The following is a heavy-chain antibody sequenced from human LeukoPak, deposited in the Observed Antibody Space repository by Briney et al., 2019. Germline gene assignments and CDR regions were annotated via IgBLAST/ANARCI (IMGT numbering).Heavy chain of an antibody. J-gene: IGHJ4*02. D-gene: IGHD3-22*01. CDR3: AKGPYYYDSSGSRFDY. CDR2: INNSGGST. Sequence: GGSLRLSCAASGLTFSSYAMNWVRQAPGKALEGVSTINNSGGSTYYADSVKGRFTIPKDNSKNTLYLQMNSLRAEDTAVYYCAKGPYYYDSSGSRFDYWGQGTLVTVSS. CDR1: GLTFSSYA. V-gene: IGHV3-23*01.